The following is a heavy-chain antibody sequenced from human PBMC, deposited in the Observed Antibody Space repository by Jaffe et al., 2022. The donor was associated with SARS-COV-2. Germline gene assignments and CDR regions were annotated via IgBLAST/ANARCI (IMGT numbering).Heavy chain of an antibody. CDR3: ATGAASYYYYGMDV. J-gene: IGHJ6*02. CDR1: GFTVSSNY. Sequence: EVQLVESGGGLIQPGGSLRLSCAASGFTVSSNYMSWVRQAPGKGLEWVSVIYSGGSTYYADSVKGRFTISRDNSKNTLYLQMNSLRAEDTAVYYCATGAASYYYYGMDVWGQGTTVTVSS. CDR2: IYSGGST. V-gene: IGHV3-53*01. D-gene: IGHD6-13*01.